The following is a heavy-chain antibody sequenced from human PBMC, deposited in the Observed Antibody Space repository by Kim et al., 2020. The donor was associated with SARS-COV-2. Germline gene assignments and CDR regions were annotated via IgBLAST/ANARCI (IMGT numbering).Heavy chain of an antibody. V-gene: IGHV3-30*03. CDR3: AREASAGFDY. Sequence: NYGGAVKGRFTISRDNSKNTISLDMNNLRPDDTAVYYCAREASAGFDYWGQGALVTVSS. J-gene: IGHJ4*02. D-gene: IGHD6-13*01.